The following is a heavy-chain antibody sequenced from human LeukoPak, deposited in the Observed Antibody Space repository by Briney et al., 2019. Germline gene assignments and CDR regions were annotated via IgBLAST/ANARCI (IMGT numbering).Heavy chain of an antibody. CDR1: GFTFDDYA. Sequence: GGSLRLSCAASGFTFDDYAMHWVRQAPGKGLEWVSGISWKSGSIGYADSVKGRFTISRDNAKNSLYLQMNSLRAEDMALYYCTKASKYYYDSSGYYSDAFDIWGQGTMVTVSS. V-gene: IGHV3-9*03. CDR3: TKASKYYYDSSGYYSDAFDI. CDR2: ISWKSGSI. J-gene: IGHJ3*02. D-gene: IGHD3-22*01.